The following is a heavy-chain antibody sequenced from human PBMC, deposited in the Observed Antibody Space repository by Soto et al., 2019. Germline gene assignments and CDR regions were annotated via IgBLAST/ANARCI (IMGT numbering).Heavy chain of an antibody. Sequence: ESGGGLVQPGGSLRLSCAASGFTLSSYEMTWVRQAPGKGLEWVTYISSSGGTIYYADSVKGRFTISRDNAKNSLYLQMNSLRAEDTAVYYCARVMFSGYYFFDYWGQGTLVTVSS. CDR2: ISSSGGTI. D-gene: IGHD3-3*01. J-gene: IGHJ4*02. V-gene: IGHV3-48*03. CDR1: GFTLSSYE. CDR3: ARVMFSGYYFFDY.